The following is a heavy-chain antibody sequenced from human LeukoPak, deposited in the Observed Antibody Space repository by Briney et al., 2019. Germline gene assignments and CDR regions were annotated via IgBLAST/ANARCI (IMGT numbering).Heavy chain of an antibody. CDR3: ARPETQYSSGLDGFDI. D-gene: IGHD6-19*01. V-gene: IGHV3-74*01. Sequence: GGSLTLSCAASGFTFITYWMHWVRQAPGKGLVWVSRINSDGSRTTHADSVKGRFTISRDNAKNTLYLQMNSLRTEDTAVYYCARPETQYSSGLDGFDIWGQGTMVTVSS. CDR1: GFTFITYW. CDR2: INSDGSRT. J-gene: IGHJ3*02.